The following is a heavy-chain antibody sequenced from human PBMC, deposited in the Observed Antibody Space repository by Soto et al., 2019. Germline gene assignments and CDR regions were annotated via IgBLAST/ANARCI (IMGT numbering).Heavy chain of an antibody. CDR1: GGTFSSYA. J-gene: IGHJ3*02. V-gene: IGHV1-69*13. D-gene: IGHD6-13*01. CDR2: IIPIFGTA. CDR3: APLYAAAGTDAFDI. Sequence: SVKVSCKASGGTFSSYAISWVRQAPGQGLEWMGGIIPIFGTANYAQKFQGRVTITADESTSTAYMALSSLRSEDTAVYYCAPLYAAAGTDAFDIWGQGTMVTVSS.